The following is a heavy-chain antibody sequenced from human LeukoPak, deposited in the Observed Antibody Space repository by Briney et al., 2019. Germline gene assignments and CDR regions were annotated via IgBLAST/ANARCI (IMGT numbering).Heavy chain of an antibody. CDR3: ARHGYYDSSGYYWLFDY. Sequence: ASVKVSCKTSGYTFTSYYMHWVRQAPGQGLEWMGWVNPTSGGTNYAQKFQGRVTMTRDTSISTAYMELSRLRSDDTAVYYCARHGYYDSSGYYWLFDYWGQGTLVTVSS. D-gene: IGHD3-22*01. CDR2: VNPTSGGT. J-gene: IGHJ4*02. V-gene: IGHV1-2*02. CDR1: GYTFTSYY.